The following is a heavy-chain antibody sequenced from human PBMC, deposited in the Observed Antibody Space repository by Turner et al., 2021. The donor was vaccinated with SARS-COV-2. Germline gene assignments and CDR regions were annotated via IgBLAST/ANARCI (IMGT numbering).Heavy chain of an antibody. CDR2: IYWNGDV. J-gene: IGHJ4*02. V-gene: IGHV3-9*01. Sequence: EVQLVETGGGLVQPGRSLRLSCTASGFTLNDPAMPWVRQAPGKGLEGVSGIYWNGDVDYADSVKGRFTTSRDNAKNSLYLQMNSLRPEDTAFYYCTKDISPGGADYWGQGTLVTVSS. D-gene: IGHD3-10*01. CDR3: TKDISPGGADY. CDR1: GFTLNDPA.